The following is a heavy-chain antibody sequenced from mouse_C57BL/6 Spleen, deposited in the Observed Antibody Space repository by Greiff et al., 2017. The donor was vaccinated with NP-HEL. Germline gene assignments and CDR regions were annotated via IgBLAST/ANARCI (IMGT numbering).Heavy chain of an antibody. CDR3: TRVDSNYPAWFAY. D-gene: IGHD2-5*01. V-gene: IGHV5-9-1*02. CDR1: GFTFSSYA. CDR2: ISSGGDYI. Sequence: EVQRVESGEGLVKPGGSLKLSCAASGFTFSSYAMSWVRQTPEKRLEWVAYISSGGDYIYYADTVNGRFTISRDNARNTLYLRISSLKSEETAMYYCTRVDSNYPAWFAYWGQGTLVTVSA. J-gene: IGHJ3*01.